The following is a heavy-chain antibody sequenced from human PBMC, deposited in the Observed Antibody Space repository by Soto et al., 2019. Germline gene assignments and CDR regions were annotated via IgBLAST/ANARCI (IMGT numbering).Heavy chain of an antibody. CDR2: IKKDGSEN. D-gene: IGHD3-3*02. Sequence: EVQLVESGGGLVQPGGSLRLSCAVSGFTFSNYWMSWVRQSPGKGLEWVANIKKDGSENYYVDYVKGRFSISRDNGKKSLYLQMNDLRAEDTAVYYCAAILGMDVWGQGTTVTVSS. J-gene: IGHJ6*02. CDR1: GFTFSNYW. V-gene: IGHV3-7*05. CDR3: AAILGMDV.